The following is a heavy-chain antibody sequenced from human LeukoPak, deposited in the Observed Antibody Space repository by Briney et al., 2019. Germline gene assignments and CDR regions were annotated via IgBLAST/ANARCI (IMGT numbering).Heavy chain of an antibody. J-gene: IGHJ4*02. V-gene: IGHV4-61*02. CDR1: GGSISSGSYY. CDR2: IYTSGST. Sequence: PSETLSLTCTVSGGSISSGSYYWSWIRQPAGKGLEWIGRIYTSGSTDYNPSLKSRVTISLDTSKNQFSLKLSSVTAADTAVYYCARDRRRDGYNWQGLDYWGQGTLVTVSS. CDR3: ARDRRRDGYNWQGLDY. D-gene: IGHD5-24*01.